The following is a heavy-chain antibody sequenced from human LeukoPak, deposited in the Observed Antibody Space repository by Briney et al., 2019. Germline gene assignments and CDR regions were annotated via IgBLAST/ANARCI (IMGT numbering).Heavy chain of an antibody. J-gene: IGHJ4*02. D-gene: IGHD5-18*01. CDR3: AKDPAMGYFDY. CDR1: GFTFSTYR. CDR2: IKQDGSEK. V-gene: IGHV3-7*03. Sequence: GGSLRLSCAASGFTFSTYRMSWVRQAPGKGLEWVANIKQDGSEKHYVDSVKGRFTISRDNAKNSLYLQMNSLRAEDMALYYCAKDPAMGYFDYWGQGTLVTVSS.